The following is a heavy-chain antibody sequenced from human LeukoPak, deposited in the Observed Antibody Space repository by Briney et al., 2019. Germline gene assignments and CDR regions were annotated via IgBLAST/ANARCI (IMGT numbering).Heavy chain of an antibody. D-gene: IGHD6-13*01. J-gene: IGHJ5*02. CDR1: GGSISSYY. V-gene: IGHV4-59*12. Sequence: NTSETLSLTCTVSGGSISSYYWSWIRQPPGKGLEWIGYIYYSGSTNYNPSLKSRVTISVDTSKNQFSLKLSSVTAADTAVYYCARLRSYSSYSSSWYGREREKKYNWFDPWGQGTLVTVSS. CDR2: IYYSGST. CDR3: ARLRSYSSYSSSWYGREREKKYNWFDP.